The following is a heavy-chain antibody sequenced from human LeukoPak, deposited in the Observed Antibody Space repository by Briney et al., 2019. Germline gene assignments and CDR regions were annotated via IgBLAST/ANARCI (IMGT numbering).Heavy chain of an antibody. J-gene: IGHJ4*02. CDR2: IYTSGST. CDR3: ARGVVVPAAIPFTSFAY. Sequence: SETLSLTCTVSGCSISSGSYYWSWTRQPAGKGLEWIGRIYTSGSTNYNPSLKSRVTISVDTTKNQFSLKLSSVTAADTAVYYCARGVVVPAAIPFTSFAYWGQGTLVTVSS. CDR1: GCSISSGSYY. V-gene: IGHV4-61*02. D-gene: IGHD2-2*02.